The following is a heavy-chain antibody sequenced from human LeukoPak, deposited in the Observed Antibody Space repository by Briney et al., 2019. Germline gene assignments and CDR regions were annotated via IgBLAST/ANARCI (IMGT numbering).Heavy chain of an antibody. D-gene: IGHD6-13*01. Sequence: GESLKISCKGSGYSFTSYWIGWVRQMPGKGLEWMGIIYPGDSDTRYSPSFQGHVTPSADKSISTAYLQWSSLKASDTAMYYCARGTARIAAAGSVVPFDYWGQGTLVTVSS. CDR3: ARGTARIAAAGSVVPFDY. CDR2: IYPGDSDT. CDR1: GYSFTSYW. J-gene: IGHJ4*02. V-gene: IGHV5-51*01.